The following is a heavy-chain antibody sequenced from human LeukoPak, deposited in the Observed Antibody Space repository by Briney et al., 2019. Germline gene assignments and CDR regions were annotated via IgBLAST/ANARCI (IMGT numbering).Heavy chain of an antibody. CDR1: GGSISSYY. J-gene: IGHJ3*02. Sequence: SETLSLTCTVSGGSISSYYWSWIRQPPGKGLEWIGYVYYSGSTNYNPSLKSRVTISVDTSKNQFSLKLSSVTAADTAVYYCARDLKPLGWELGAFDIWGQGTMVTVSS. CDR2: VYYSGST. CDR3: ARDLKPLGWELGAFDI. V-gene: IGHV4-59*01. D-gene: IGHD1-26*01.